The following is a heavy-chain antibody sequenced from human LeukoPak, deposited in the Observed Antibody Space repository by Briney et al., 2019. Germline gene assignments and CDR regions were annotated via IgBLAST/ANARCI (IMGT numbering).Heavy chain of an antibody. Sequence: PSETLSLTCTVSGYSISSGYYWGWIRQPPGKGLEWIGSIYHSGSTYYNPSLKSRATISVDTSKNQFSLKLSSVTAADTAVYYCARGRRYCSSTSCPRPINWFDPRGQGTLVTVSS. CDR3: ARGRRYCSSTSCPRPINWFDP. J-gene: IGHJ5*02. V-gene: IGHV4-38-2*02. CDR2: IYHSGST. D-gene: IGHD2-2*01. CDR1: GYSISSGYY.